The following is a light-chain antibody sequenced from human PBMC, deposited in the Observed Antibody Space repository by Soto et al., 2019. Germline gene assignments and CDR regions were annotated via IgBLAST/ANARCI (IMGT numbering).Light chain of an antibody. J-gene: IGLJ1*01. V-gene: IGLV2-11*01. CDR1: STDVGGYNY. Sequence: QSALTQPRSVSGSPGQSVTISCTGTSTDVGGYNYVSWYQQHPGKVPKLILYDVSKRPSGVPDRFSGSKSGNTASLTISGLQAEDEADYYCCSYAGGDTLYVFGSGTKVTVL. CDR3: CSYAGGDTLYV. CDR2: DVS.